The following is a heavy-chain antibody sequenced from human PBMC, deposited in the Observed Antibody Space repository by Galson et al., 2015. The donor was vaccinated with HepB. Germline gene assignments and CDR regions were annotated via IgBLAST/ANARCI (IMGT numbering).Heavy chain of an antibody. J-gene: IGHJ4*02. CDR2: VSGSGGTT. Sequence: SLRLSCAATGFTFSNYAMSWVRQAPGKGLEWVSGVSGSGGTTYYGDSVKGRFTISRDNSKNTVYLQMNSLRAEDTAVYYCAKNYDIWSGPPDYWGQGTLVTVSS. D-gene: IGHD3-3*01. CDR1: GFTFSNYA. V-gene: IGHV3-23*01. CDR3: AKNYDIWSGPPDY.